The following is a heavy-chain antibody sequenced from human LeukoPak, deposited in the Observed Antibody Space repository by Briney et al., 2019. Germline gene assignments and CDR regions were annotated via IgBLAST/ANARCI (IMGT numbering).Heavy chain of an antibody. J-gene: IGHJ4*02. V-gene: IGHV5-51*01. CDR3: AKRGRQYSGSYFDS. Sequence: GESLKISCEVSGYTFTNSWIAWVRQMPGKGLEWMGIIYPGDTDTRYSPSFQGQVTISADKSISTAYLQWSSLKASDTAICYCAKRGRQYSGSYFDSWGQGTLVTVSS. CDR2: IYPGDTDT. CDR1: GYTFTNSW. D-gene: IGHD1-26*01.